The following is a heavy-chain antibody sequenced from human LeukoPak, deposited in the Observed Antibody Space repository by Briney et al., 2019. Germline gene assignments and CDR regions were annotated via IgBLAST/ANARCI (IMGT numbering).Heavy chain of an antibody. D-gene: IGHD2-2*01. V-gene: IGHV4-59*01. J-gene: IGHJ5*02. Sequence: SETLSLTCTVSGGSIIRYYWSWIRQPPGKGVEWIGHTYYRGSTNYNPSFKSQVTISVYASKIQVSLKLSPVTAADTAVYYCARGKDIVVVPAAIASSVVEGALFDPWGQGTLVTVSS. CDR1: GGSIIRYY. CDR3: ARGKDIVVVPAAIASSVVEGALFDP. CDR2: TYYRGST.